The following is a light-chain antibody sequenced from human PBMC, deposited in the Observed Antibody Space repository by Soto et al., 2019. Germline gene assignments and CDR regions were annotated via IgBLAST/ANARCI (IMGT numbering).Light chain of an antibody. CDR2: GAS. CDR3: QHYGTSPTWT. V-gene: IGKV3-20*01. J-gene: IGKJ1*01. CDR1: QSVSSSY. Sequence: DIVLTQSPGTLSLSPGERATLSCRASQSVSSSYLAWYQQKPGQAPRLLIYGASNRATGIPDRFSGGGSGTDFTLTISRLAPEDFLVYYCQHYGTSPTWTFGQGTKVEIK.